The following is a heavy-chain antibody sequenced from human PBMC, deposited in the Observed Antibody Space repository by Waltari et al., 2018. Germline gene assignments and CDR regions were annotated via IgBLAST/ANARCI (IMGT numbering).Heavy chain of an antibody. V-gene: IGHV4-39*07. CDR2: IYYSGST. CDR1: GGSISSSSYY. J-gene: IGHJ4*02. D-gene: IGHD4-4*01. CDR3: ARGYSNYFGRIDY. Sequence: QLQLQESGPGLVKPSETLSLTCTVSGGSISSSSYYWGWIRQPPGKGLEWIGSIYYSGSTYYNPSLKSRVTISVDTSKNQFSLKRSSVTAADTAVYYCARGYSNYFGRIDYWGQGTLVTVSS.